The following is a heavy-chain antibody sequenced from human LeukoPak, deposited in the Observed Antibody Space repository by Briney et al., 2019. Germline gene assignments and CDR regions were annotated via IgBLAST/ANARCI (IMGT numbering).Heavy chain of an antibody. CDR2: FYSGGST. CDR3: ARESLGYKNWFDP. CDR1: GFTVSSNY. D-gene: IGHD5-24*01. Sequence: PGGSLRLSCAASGFTVSSNYMSWVRQAPGKGLEWVSVFYSGGSTYYADSVKGRFTISRDNSKNTLYLQMNSLRAEDTAVYYCARESLGYKNWFDPWGQGTLVTVSS. V-gene: IGHV3-53*01. J-gene: IGHJ5*02.